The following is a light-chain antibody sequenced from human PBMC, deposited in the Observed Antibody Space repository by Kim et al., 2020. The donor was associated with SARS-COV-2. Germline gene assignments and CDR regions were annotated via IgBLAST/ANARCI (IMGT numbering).Light chain of an antibody. CDR3: MRGTLWPYT. Sequence: DVVMTQSPLSLPVTLGQPASISCRSSQSLVYSDGNTYLTWFQQRPGQSPRRLVYKVSNRDSGVPDRFSGSGSGTDFTLKIKGVGAGDVEVYYCMRGTLWPYTCGQGTKLEI. J-gene: IGKJ2*01. V-gene: IGKV2-30*01. CDR2: KVS. CDR1: QSLVYSDGNTY.